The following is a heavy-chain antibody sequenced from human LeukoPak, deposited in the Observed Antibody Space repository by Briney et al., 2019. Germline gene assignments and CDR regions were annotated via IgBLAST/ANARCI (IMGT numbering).Heavy chain of an antibody. CDR3: ATGYSNSYYLDY. J-gene: IGHJ4*02. V-gene: IGHV4-30-4*01. D-gene: IGHD4-11*01. CDR1: GGSISSGDYS. CDR2: IYYSGST. Sequence: SETLSLTCTVSGGSISSGDYSWSWIRQPPGKGLEWIGYIYYSGSTYYNPSLKSRVTISVDTSKNQFSLKLSSVTAADTAVYYCATGYSNSYYLDYWGQGTLVTVSS.